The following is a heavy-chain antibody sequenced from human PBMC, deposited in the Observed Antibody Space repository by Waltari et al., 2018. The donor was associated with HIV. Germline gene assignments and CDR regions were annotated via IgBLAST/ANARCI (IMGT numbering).Heavy chain of an antibody. CDR2: INPSGGST. CDR1: GYTFTSNY. Sequence: QVQLVQSGAEVKKPGASVNISCKAAGYTFTSNYIPRVLQAPGQGLEWMGIINPSGGSTTYAQKFQDRVTMTRDKSTSTVNMELSSLRSEDTAVYYCARDVGHCSGGRCYRVGFDPWGQGTLVTVSS. CDR3: ARDVGHCSGGRCYRVGFDP. J-gene: IGHJ5*02. D-gene: IGHD2-15*01. V-gene: IGHV1-46*03.